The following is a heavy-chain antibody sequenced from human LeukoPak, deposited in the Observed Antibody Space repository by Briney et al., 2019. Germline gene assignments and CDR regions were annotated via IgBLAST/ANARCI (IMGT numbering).Heavy chain of an antibody. CDR3: ATSHYYGSGRGGAAPSDH. D-gene: IGHD3-10*01. V-gene: IGHV3-7*01. Sequence: PGGSLRLSCTTSGFSFTNYCMTWVRQAPGKGLEWVADIRQDGRSNNYMDSVKGRFPNPRDNARNPLFLQMNSLRAEDTAVYYCATSHYYGSGRGGAAPSDHWGRGTLVTVSS. J-gene: IGHJ4*02. CDR2: IRQDGRSN. CDR1: GFSFTNYC.